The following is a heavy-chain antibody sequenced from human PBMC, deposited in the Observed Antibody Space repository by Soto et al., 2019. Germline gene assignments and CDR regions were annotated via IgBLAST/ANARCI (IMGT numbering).Heavy chain of an antibody. CDR1: GFTFISYG. CDR3: FGASAHLEDDYFDC. D-gene: IGHD3-16*01. CDR2: ISYDGSHK. J-gene: IGHJ4*02. Sequence: LSLSCAASGFTFISYGMHWVRQPPGKGLEWVAIISYDGSHKYYVDSVKGRFTISRDNSKNILYLLMSSLRAEDTAVYYCFGASAHLEDDYFDCWGQGTLVTVSS. V-gene: IGHV3-30*03.